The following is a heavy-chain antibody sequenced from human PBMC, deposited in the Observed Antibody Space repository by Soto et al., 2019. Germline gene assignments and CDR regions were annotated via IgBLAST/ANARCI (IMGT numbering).Heavy chain of an antibody. D-gene: IGHD2-15*01. J-gene: IGHJ6*02. CDR1: GYTFTGYY. V-gene: IGHV1-2*02. Sequence: ASVKVSCKASGYTFTGYYMHWVRQAPGQGLEWMGWINPNSGGTNYAQKFQGRVTMTRDTSISTAYMELSRLRSDDTAVYYCARGLGYCSGGSCETNYYYYGMDVWGQGTTVTVSS. CDR2: INPNSGGT. CDR3: ARGLGYCSGGSCETNYYYYGMDV.